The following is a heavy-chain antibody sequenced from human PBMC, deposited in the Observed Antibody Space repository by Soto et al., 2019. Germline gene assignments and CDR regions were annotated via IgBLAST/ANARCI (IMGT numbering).Heavy chain of an antibody. J-gene: IGHJ4*02. CDR1: GFTFSGSA. Sequence: GGSLRLSCAASGFTFSGSAMHWVRQASGKGLEWVGRIRSKANSYATAYAASVKGRFTISRDDSKNTAYLQMNSLKTEDTAVYYCTRQGITGPPLDYWGQGTLVTVSS. CDR3: TRQGITGPPLDY. D-gene: IGHD1-20*01. CDR2: IRSKANSYAT. V-gene: IGHV3-73*01.